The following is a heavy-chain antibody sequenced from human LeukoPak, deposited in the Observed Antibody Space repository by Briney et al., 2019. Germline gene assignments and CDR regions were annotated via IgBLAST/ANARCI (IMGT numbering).Heavy chain of an antibody. V-gene: IGHV3-23*01. CDR1: RGTATSYA. CDR2: ISCIVDST. J-gene: IGHJ3*01. Sequence: GRSLRRSCAAARGTATSYARGWIRQAAGKVLEWVSAISCIVDSTYYADSVKGRFTISKDNSKNTLYIQINSLISQETAVYDSAKGASRSGYAFYVWGERTMVLVFS. D-gene: IGHD3-3*01. CDR3: AKGASRSGYAFYV.